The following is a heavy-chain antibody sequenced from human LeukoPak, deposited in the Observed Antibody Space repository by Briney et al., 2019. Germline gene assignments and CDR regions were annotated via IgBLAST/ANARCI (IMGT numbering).Heavy chain of an antibody. CDR2: IYYSGST. V-gene: IGHV4-59*01. D-gene: IGHD6-6*01. Sequence: SETLSLTCTVSGGSISSYYWSWIRQPPGKGLEWIGYIYYSGSTNYNPSLKSRVTISVDTSKNQFSLKLSSVTAADTAVYYCARAGAARRTYWYFDLWGRGTLSLSPQ. CDR3: ARAGAARRTYWYFDL. CDR1: GGSISSYY. J-gene: IGHJ2*01.